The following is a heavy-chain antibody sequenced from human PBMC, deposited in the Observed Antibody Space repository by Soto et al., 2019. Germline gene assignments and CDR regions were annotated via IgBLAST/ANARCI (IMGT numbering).Heavy chain of an antibody. CDR1: GYTFTSYA. CDR2: INAGNGNT. CDR3: AGDRYITGTTLFLGY. J-gene: IGHJ4*02. Sequence: QVQLVQSGAEVKKPGASVKVSCKASGYTFTSYAMHWVRQAPGQRLEWMGWINAGNGNTKYSQKFQGRVTITRDTSASTAYMELSSLRSEDTAVYYCAGDRYITGTTLFLGYWGQGTLVTVSS. V-gene: IGHV1-3*01. D-gene: IGHD1-7*01.